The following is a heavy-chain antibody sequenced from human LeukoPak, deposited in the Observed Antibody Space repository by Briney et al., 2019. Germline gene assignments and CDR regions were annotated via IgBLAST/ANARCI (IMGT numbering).Heavy chain of an antibody. V-gene: IGHV4-59*05. CDR2: IYYSGST. D-gene: IGHD3-22*01. Sequence: SETLSLTCTVSGGSISGYFWSWIRQPPGKGLEWIGSIYYSGSTYYNPSLENRVTISIDTSKNHFSLKLSSLSAADTSVYYCAKRDDSGGNLVDLWGQGTLVTVS. CDR1: GGSISGYF. J-gene: IGHJ4*02. CDR3: AKRDDSGGNLVDL.